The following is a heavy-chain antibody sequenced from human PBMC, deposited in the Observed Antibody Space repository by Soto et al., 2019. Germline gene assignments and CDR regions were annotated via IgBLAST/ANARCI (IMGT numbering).Heavy chain of an antibody. V-gene: IGHV1-69*13. CDR3: ARKQWLVRGVGERPKSYYYYGMDV. Sequence: SVKVSCKASGGTFSSYAISWVRQAPGQGLEWMGGIIPIFGTANYAQKFQGRVTITADESTSTAYMELSSLRSEDTAVYYCARKQWLVRGVGERPKSYYYYGMDVWGQGTTVTVSS. J-gene: IGHJ6*02. D-gene: IGHD6-19*01. CDR2: IIPIFGTA. CDR1: GGTFSSYA.